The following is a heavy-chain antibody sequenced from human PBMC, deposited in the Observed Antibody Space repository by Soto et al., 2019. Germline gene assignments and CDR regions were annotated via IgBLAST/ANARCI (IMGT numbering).Heavy chain of an antibody. CDR2: IYYSGST. Sequence: PSETLSLTCSVSGGSTISYYWSWIRQPPGKGLEWIGYIYYSGSTNYNPSLKSRVTISVDTSKNQFSLKLSSVTAADTAVYYCARQKEIGWYGWFDLWGQGTLVTVSS. V-gene: IGHV4-59*08. J-gene: IGHJ5*02. CDR3: ARQKEIGWYGWFDL. D-gene: IGHD6-19*01. CDR1: GGSTISYY.